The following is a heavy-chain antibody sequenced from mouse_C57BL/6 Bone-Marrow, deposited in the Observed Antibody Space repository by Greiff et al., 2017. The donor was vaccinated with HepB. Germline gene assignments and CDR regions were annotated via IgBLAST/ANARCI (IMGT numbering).Heavy chain of an antibody. V-gene: IGHV1-55*01. Sequence: QVQLKQPGAELVKPGASVKMSCKASGYTFTSYWITWVKQRPGQGLEWIGDIYPGSGSTNYNEKFKSKATLTVDTSSSTAYMQLSSLTSEDSAVYYCAREGTTVVANYAMDYWGQGTSVTVSS. CDR2: IYPGSGST. CDR3: AREGTTVVANYAMDY. D-gene: IGHD1-1*01. J-gene: IGHJ4*01. CDR1: GYTFTSYW.